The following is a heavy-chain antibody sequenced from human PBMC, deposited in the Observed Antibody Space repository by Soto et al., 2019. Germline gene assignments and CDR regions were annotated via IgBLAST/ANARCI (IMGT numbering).Heavy chain of an antibody. Sequence: GGSLRLSCAASGFTFKNYNMNWVRQAPWKWLEWLSYISSRSNTIYNADSVKVRFTISRDNAKNSLYLQMHSLRDEDTAVYYCARDCGQGYGMDVWGQGTTVTVSS. V-gene: IGHV3-48*02. CDR2: ISSRSNTI. CDR3: ARDCGQGYGMDV. CDR1: GFTFKNYN. J-gene: IGHJ6*02.